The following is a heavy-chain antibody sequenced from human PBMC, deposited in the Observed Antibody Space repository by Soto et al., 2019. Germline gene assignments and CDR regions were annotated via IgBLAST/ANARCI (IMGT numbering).Heavy chain of an antibody. CDR3: ARERLMATAGTARHYFGLDV. CDR1: GGSFRSGGYY. V-gene: IGHV4-31*03. CDR2: IYYRMST. Sequence: SETLSLSCTVSGGSFRSGGYYWSWDGQGQGRGLEWIGNIYYRMSTYYTPSLKRRLTLSVDTTKNQFSLNLSSVTAADTAVYYCARERLMATAGTARHYFGLDVWGQATTVTVSS. D-gene: IGHD5-18*01. J-gene: IGHJ6*02.